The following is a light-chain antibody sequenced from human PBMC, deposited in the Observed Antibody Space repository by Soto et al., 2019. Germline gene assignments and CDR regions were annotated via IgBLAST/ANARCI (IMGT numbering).Light chain of an antibody. Sequence: EILLTQSLATIAVSPGEGANLSCRASQSVRDNLAWYQQKPGQAPRLLIYRASTRATGVPARFSGSGSGTEFTLTISSLQSEDVSVYFCQHYNFWPHTFGQGTRLEIK. CDR1: QSVRDN. V-gene: IGKV3-15*01. J-gene: IGKJ5*01. CDR3: QHYNFWPHT. CDR2: RAS.